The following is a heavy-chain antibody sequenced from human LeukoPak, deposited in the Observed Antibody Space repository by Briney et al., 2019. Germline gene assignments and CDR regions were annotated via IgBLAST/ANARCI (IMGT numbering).Heavy chain of an antibody. CDR1: GFSFTRYW. J-gene: IGHJ6*02. Sequence: GESLKISCKGSGFSFTRYWIAWVRQMPGKGLEWMGIIYPGDSETRYSPSCQGQVSISVDKSISTAYLQWSSLKASDTAMYYCTKSYGLSGYYYGMDVWGQGTTVSVSS. V-gene: IGHV5-51*01. CDR3: TKSYGLSGYYYGMDV. CDR2: IYPGDSET. D-gene: IGHD3-16*01.